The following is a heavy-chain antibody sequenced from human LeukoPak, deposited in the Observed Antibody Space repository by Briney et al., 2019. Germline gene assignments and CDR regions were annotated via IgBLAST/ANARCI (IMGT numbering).Heavy chain of an antibody. V-gene: IGHV4-61*02. J-gene: IGHJ3*02. CDR1: GGSISSGSYY. CDR3: ARGPAAGKRLHAFDI. Sequence: TLSLTCTVSGGSISSGSYYWSWIRQPAGKGLEWIGRIYTSGSTNYNPSLKSRVTISVDTSKNQFSLKLSPVTAADTAVYYCARGPAAGKRLHAFDIWGQGTMVTVSS. D-gene: IGHD6-13*01. CDR2: IYTSGST.